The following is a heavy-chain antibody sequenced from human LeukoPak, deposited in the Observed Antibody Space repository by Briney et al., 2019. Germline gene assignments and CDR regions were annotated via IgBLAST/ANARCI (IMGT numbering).Heavy chain of an antibody. J-gene: IGHJ4*02. CDR3: AKAAVYGSGSYYKRVYFDY. CDR2: ISYDGRNK. Sequence: GRSLRLSCAASGFTFSSYGMHWVRQAPGKGLEWVAVISYDGRNKYYADSVKGRFTISRDNSKNTLYLQMNSLRAEDTAVYYCAKAAVYGSGSYYKRVYFDYWGQGTLVTVSS. D-gene: IGHD3-10*01. CDR1: GFTFSSYG. V-gene: IGHV3-30*18.